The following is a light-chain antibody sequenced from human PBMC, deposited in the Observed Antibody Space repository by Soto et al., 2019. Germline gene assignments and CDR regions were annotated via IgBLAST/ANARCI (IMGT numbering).Light chain of an antibody. CDR1: QTIDSW. J-gene: IGKJ1*01. CDR2: DAS. Sequence: VQMSQSPSTLSATVGDRVTITCRASQTIDSWLAWYQQRPGKAPKVLIYDASSLESGVPSRFSGSGSGTDFTLTISCLQSEDFATYCCPQYYIYPSTFGQGTMVDI. V-gene: IGKV1-5*01. CDR3: PQYYIYPST.